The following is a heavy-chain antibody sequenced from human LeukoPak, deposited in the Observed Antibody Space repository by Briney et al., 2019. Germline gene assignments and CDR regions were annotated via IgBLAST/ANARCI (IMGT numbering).Heavy chain of an antibody. J-gene: IGHJ4*02. Sequence: GGSLRLSCAASGFPLDDYGMSWVRHAPGKGLEWVSGINWNGGSIGYADSVKGRFTISRDNAKNSLYLQINSLRAEDTALYYCARADKDGYGFFGFDYWGQGTLVTVSS. CDR3: ARADKDGYGFFGFDY. CDR2: INWNGGSI. V-gene: IGHV3-20*04. D-gene: IGHD5-18*01. CDR1: GFPLDDYG.